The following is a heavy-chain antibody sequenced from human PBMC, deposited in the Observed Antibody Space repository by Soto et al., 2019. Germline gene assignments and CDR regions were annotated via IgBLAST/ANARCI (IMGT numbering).Heavy chain of an antibody. J-gene: IGHJ4*02. CDR1: GFTFTNAW. CDR3: TLRDY. V-gene: IGHV3-15*07. Sequence: EVQLVESGGALVKPGGSLRLSCVGSGFTFTNAWMTWVRQAPGKGLEWVGRIKSKTDGGTIDYAAPVKDRFIISRDDSKNIVYLEMNSLKTEDTAVYCCTLRDYWGQGTLVTVAS. CDR2: IKSKTDGGTI. D-gene: IGHD5-12*01.